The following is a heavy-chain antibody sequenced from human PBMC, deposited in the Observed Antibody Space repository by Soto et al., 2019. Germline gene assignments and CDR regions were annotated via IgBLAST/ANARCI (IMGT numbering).Heavy chain of an antibody. J-gene: IGHJ4*02. V-gene: IGHV3-21*01. CDR2: ISSSSSYI. Sequence: PGGSLRLSCAASGFTFSSYSMNWVRQAPGKGLEWVSSISSSSSYIYYADSVKGRFTISRDNAKNSLYLQMNSLRAEDTAVYYCARATRQGSSGFDYWGQETLVTVSS. CDR3: ARATRQGSSGFDY. D-gene: IGHD6-6*01. CDR1: GFTFSSYS.